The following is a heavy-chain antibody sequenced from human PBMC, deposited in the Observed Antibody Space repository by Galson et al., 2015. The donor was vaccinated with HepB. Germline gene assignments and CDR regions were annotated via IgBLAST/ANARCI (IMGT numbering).Heavy chain of an antibody. CDR3: GRDRGQAAGRPGAFDI. J-gene: IGHJ3*02. D-gene: IGHD6-6*01. CDR2: IKQDGSEK. Sequence: SLRLSCAASGFTFSSYWMSWVRQAPGKGLEWVANIKQDGSEKNYVDSVKGRFTISRDNAKNSLYLQMNSLRAEDTAVYYCGRDRGQAAGRPGAFDIWGQGTMVIVSS. V-gene: IGHV3-7*03. CDR1: GFTFSSYW.